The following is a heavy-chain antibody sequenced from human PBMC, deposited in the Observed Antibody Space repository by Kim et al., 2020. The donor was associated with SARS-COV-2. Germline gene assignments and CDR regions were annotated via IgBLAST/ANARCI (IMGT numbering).Heavy chain of an antibody. Sequence: GGSLRLSCAASGFTVSSNYMSWVRQAPGKGLGWVSVIYSGVSTYYADSVKGRFTISRDNSKNTLYLQMNSLRAEDTAVYYCARELDGREYYDFWSGREGNKNFYYMDVWGKGTTVNVSS. CDR1: GFTVSSNY. J-gene: IGHJ6*03. D-gene: IGHD3-3*01. V-gene: IGHV3-66*01. CDR3: ARELDGREYYDFWSGREGNKNFYYMDV. CDR2: IYSGVST.